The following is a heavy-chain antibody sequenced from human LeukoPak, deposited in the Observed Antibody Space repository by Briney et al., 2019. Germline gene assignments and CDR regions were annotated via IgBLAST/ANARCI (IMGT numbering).Heavy chain of an antibody. Sequence: ASVKVSCKASGYTFTSYDINWVRQATGQGLGWMGWMNPNSGNTGYAQKFQGRVTMTRNTSISTAYMELSSLRSEDTAVHYCARGRGDVVVRPFDPWGQGTLVTVSS. CDR3: ARGRGDVVVRPFDP. D-gene: IGHD2-2*01. V-gene: IGHV1-8*01. J-gene: IGHJ5*02. CDR2: MNPNSGNT. CDR1: GYTFTSYD.